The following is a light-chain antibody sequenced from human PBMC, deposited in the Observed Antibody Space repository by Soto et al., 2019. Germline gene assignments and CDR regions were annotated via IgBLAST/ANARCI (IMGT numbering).Light chain of an antibody. CDR1: QSVSSSY. Sequence: EIVLTQSPGTLSLSPGERATLSCRSSQSVSSSYLAWYQQKPGQAPRLLIYDVSSRATGIPDRFSGSGSGTDFTLTISRLEPEDFAVSYCQQYGSSPTFGPGTKVEIK. J-gene: IGKJ1*01. CDR2: DVS. CDR3: QQYGSSPT. V-gene: IGKV3-20*01.